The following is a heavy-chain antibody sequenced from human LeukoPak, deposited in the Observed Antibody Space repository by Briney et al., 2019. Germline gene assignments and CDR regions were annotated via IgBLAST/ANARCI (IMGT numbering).Heavy chain of an antibody. Sequence: PSETLSLTCTVSGGSISSSNYFWGWIRRPPGKGLEWIGSIYHSGSTNYNPSLKSRVTISVDKSKNQFSLKLSSVTAADTAVYYCASTPAAGTPAMWFDPWGQGTLVTVSS. J-gene: IGHJ5*02. V-gene: IGHV4-39*07. D-gene: IGHD6-13*01. CDR1: GGSISSSNYF. CDR3: ASTPAAGTPAMWFDP. CDR2: IYHSGST.